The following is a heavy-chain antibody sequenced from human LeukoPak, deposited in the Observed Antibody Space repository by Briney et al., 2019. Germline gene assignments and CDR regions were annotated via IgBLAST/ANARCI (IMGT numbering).Heavy chain of an antibody. CDR2: INSDGSST. Sequence: PGGSLRLSCAASGFTFSSYWMHWVRQAPEKGLVWVSRINSDGSSTSYADSVKGRFTISRDNAKNTLYLQMNSPRAEDTAVYYCARGGLYYYDSSGPRGDYWGQGTLVTVSS. D-gene: IGHD3-22*01. CDR3: ARGGLYYYDSSGPRGDY. J-gene: IGHJ4*02. CDR1: GFTFSSYW. V-gene: IGHV3-74*01.